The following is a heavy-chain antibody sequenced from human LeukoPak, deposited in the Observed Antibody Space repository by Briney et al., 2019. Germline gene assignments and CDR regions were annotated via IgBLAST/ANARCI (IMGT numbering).Heavy chain of an antibody. CDR3: ARGMLSRAGYHWYYYMDI. CDR2: IDSDGRDT. V-gene: IGHV3-74*01. CDR1: GFTLNDYG. J-gene: IGHJ6*03. D-gene: IGHD3-22*01. Sequence: PGGSLRLSCAASGFTLNDYGMHWVRQTPGKGLVWVARIDSDGRDTHYADSVKGRFTISRDNAQSTLYLQMNSLTGEDTAVYYCARGMLSRAGYHWYYYMDIWGKGATVTVPS.